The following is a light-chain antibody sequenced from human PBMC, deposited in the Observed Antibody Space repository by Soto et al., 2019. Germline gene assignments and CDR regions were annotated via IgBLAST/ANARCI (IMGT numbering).Light chain of an antibody. V-gene: IGKV1-27*01. J-gene: IGKJ4*01. CDR1: QSFSTY. CDR2: GIS. CDR3: QKYNTAPLT. Sequence: DCQMTQSPSSLSASVGDRVTITCRASQSFSTYLAWYQQKPGKVPKLLISGISTLQSGVPSRFSGSGYGTEFTLTISNLQPEDVATYYCQKYNTAPLTFGGGTKVDIK.